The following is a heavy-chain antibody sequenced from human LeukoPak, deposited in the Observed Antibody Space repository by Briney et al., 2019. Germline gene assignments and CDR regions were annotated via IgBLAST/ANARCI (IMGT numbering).Heavy chain of an antibody. D-gene: IGHD3-10*01. V-gene: IGHV4-39*01. J-gene: IGHJ4*02. Sequence: SETLSLTCTVSGGSVSSTTYYWSWLRQPPGKGLEWIASINYSGSTCYNPSLKSRVTISVDTSENQFSLRLSSVTAADTAVYYCARYVVYGSGKYYFDYWGQGTLVTVSS. CDR3: ARYVVYGSGKYYFDY. CDR1: GGSVSSTTYY. CDR2: INYSGST.